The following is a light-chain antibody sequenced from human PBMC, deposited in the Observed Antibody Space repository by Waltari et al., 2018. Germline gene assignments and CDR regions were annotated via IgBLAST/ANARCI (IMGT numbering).Light chain of an antibody. CDR2: EVS. CDR3: ASRGASKV. Sequence: QSALTQPPSASGSPGQSVTISCTGTSSDVGAYKYVAWYQQNPGKAPNLLIYEVSKRASGVPDRFSGSKSGNTASLTVSGLQAEDEADYYCASRGASKVFGGGTKL. CDR1: SSDVGAYKY. V-gene: IGLV2-8*01. J-gene: IGLJ2*01.